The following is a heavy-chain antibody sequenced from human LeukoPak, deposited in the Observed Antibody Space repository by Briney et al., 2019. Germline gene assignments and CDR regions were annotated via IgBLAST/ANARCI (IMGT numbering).Heavy chain of an antibody. CDR1: GYSISSGYY. D-gene: IGHD2-8*01. CDR3: ARDERNGAAVDY. J-gene: IGHJ4*02. CDR2: IYHSGST. Sequence: SETLSLTCTVSGYSISSGYYWGWIWQPPGKGLEWIGSIYHSGSTYYNPSLKSRVTISVDTSKNQFSLKLSSVTAADTAVYYCARDERNGAAVDYWGQGTLVTVSS. V-gene: IGHV4-38-2*02.